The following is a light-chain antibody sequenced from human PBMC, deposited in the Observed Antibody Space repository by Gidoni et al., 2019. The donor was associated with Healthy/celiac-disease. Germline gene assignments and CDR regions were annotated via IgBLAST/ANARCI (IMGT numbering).Light chain of an antibody. CDR1: QCVSSSY. CDR2: GAS. CDR3: QQYGSSPQGFT. J-gene: IGKJ3*01. Sequence: EIVLTQSPGTLSLAPGERASLSCRASQCVSSSYLAWYHQKPGQAPRLLIYGASSRATGIPDRFSGSGSGTDFTLTISRLEPEDFAVYYCQQYGSSPQGFTFGPGTKVDIK. V-gene: IGKV3-20*01.